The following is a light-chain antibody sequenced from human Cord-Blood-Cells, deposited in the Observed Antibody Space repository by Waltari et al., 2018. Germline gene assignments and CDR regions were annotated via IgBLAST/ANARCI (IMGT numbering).Light chain of an antibody. V-gene: IGKV3-20*01. J-gene: IGKJ3*01. Sequence: EIVLTQSPGTLSLSPGERAPISCRATQSVSSSDLAWYQQKPGQAPRLLSYGASSRATCIPDRVSGSGSGTDFTLTISRLEPEDFAVYYCQQYGSSFTFGPGTKVDIK. CDR1: QSVSSSD. CDR3: QQYGSSFT. CDR2: GAS.